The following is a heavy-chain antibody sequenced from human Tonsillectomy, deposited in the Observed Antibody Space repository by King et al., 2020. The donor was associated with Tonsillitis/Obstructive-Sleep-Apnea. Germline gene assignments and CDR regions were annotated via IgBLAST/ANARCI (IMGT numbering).Heavy chain of an antibody. CDR3: AREKLRYKWFDP. Sequence: VQLQQWGAGLLKPSETLSLTCAVHGGSFSGYYWNWIRQPPGKGLEWIGEINHSGSTNYNPSLKSPVTISVDTSKNQFSLKLSSVTAADTAVYYCAREKLRYKWFDPWGQGTLVTVSS. CDR1: GGSFSGYY. J-gene: IGHJ5*02. V-gene: IGHV4-34*01. CDR2: INHSGST. D-gene: IGHD5-24*01.